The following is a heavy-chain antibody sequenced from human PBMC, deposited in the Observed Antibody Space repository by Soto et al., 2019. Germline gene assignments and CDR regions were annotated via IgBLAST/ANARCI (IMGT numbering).Heavy chain of an antibody. CDR3: AKVVRFLEWSDAFDI. CDR1: GFTFSSYG. D-gene: IGHD3-3*01. V-gene: IGHV3-30*18. Sequence: LGGSLRLSCAASGFTFSSYGMHWVRQAPGKGLEWVAVISYDGSNKYYADSVKGRFTISRDNSKNTLYLQMNSLRAEDTAVYYCAKVVRFLEWSDAFDIWGQGTMVTVSS. CDR2: ISYDGSNK. J-gene: IGHJ3*02.